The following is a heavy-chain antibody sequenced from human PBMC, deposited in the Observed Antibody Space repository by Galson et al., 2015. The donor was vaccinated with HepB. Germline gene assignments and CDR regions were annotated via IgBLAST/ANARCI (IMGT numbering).Heavy chain of an antibody. CDR3: ARDESYDFWSGYSLAGSGWFDP. D-gene: IGHD3-3*01. CDR2: IWYDGSNK. Sequence: SLRLSCAASGFTFSSYGMHWVRQAPGKGLEWVAVIWYDGSNKYYADSVKGRFTISRDNSKNTLYLQMNSLRAEDTAVYYCARDESYDFWSGYSLAGSGWFDPWGQGTLVTVSS. CDR1: GFTFSSYG. J-gene: IGHJ5*02. V-gene: IGHV3-33*01.